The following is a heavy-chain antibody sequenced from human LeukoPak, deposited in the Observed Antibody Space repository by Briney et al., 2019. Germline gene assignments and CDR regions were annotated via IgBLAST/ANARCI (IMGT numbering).Heavy chain of an antibody. Sequence: GGSLRLSCAASGFTFSSYSMNWVRQAPGKGLEWVSSISSSSSYMYYADSVKGRFTISRDNAKNSLYLQMNSLRAEDTAVYYCARGPKGDYGEDYWGQGTLVTVSS. J-gene: IGHJ4*02. CDR2: ISSSSSYM. V-gene: IGHV3-21*01. CDR1: GFTFSSYS. CDR3: ARGPKGDYGEDY. D-gene: IGHD4-17*01.